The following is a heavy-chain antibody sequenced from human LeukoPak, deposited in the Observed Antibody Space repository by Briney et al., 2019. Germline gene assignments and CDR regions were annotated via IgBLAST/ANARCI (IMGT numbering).Heavy chain of an antibody. Sequence: GGSLRLSCAASGNYWMLWVRQAPGKGLVWVSHINSDGSWTSYADSVKGRFTISKDNAKNTVYLQMNSLRAEDTAVYYCVSFYETYWGRGTLVTVSS. D-gene: IGHD2/OR15-2a*01. CDR3: VSFYETY. CDR1: GNYW. CDR2: INSDGSWT. V-gene: IGHV3-74*01. J-gene: IGHJ4*02.